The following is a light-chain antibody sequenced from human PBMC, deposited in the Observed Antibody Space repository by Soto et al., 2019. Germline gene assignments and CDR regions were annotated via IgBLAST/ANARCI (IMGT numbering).Light chain of an antibody. CDR1: QSVSSSY. CDR3: QQYGSSPRVT. CDR2: GAS. Sequence: EIVLTQSPGTLSLSPGERATLSCRASQSVSSSYLAWYQQKPGQAPRLLIYGASSRATGIPDRFSGSGSGTDFTLIIIRLEPEDFAVYYCQQYGSSPRVTFGQGTRLEIK. V-gene: IGKV3-20*01. J-gene: IGKJ5*01.